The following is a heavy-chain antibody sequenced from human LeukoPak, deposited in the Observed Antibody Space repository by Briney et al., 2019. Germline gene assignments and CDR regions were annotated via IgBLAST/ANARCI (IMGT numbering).Heavy chain of an antibody. CDR3: VRHYNYYYMDV. J-gene: IGHJ6*03. CDR2: IYSGGST. CDR1: GFTVSSSY. Sequence: PGGSLRLSCAASGFTVSSSYMSWVRQAPGKGLEWVSVIYSGGSTYYADSVKGRFTISRDNSKNTLYFQMNRLRAEDAAVYYCVRHYNYYYMDVWGKGTTVTFSS. V-gene: IGHV3-66*04.